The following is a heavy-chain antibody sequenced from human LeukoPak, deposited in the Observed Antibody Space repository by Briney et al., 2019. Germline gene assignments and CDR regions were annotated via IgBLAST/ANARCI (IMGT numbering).Heavy chain of an antibody. CDR3: ARLGDYYYYGMDV. CDR1: GGSISSYY. Sequence: SETLSLTCSVSGGSISSYYWSWIRQPPGQGLEWIGYIYYSGSTNYNPSLKSRVTISVDTSKNQFSLKLSSVTAADTAVYYCARLGDYYYYGMDVWGHGTTVTVSS. V-gene: IGHV4-59*08. J-gene: IGHJ6*02. CDR2: IYYSGST. D-gene: IGHD3-16*01.